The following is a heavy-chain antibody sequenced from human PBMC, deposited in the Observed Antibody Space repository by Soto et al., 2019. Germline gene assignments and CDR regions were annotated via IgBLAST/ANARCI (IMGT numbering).Heavy chain of an antibody. Sequence: PGGSLRLSCAASGFTFSSYALSWVRQAPGKGLEWVSAVSGSGSSTYYADSVKGRFTISRDNSKNTLFLQMNSLRAEDTAVYYCAKDSSSWSSNYYYYGMDVWGQGTTVTVSS. CDR2: VSGSGSST. CDR1: GFTFSSYA. J-gene: IGHJ6*02. D-gene: IGHD6-13*01. V-gene: IGHV3-23*01. CDR3: AKDSSSWSSNYYYYGMDV.